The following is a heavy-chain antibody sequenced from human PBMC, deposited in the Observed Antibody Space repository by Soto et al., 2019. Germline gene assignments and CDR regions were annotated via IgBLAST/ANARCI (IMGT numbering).Heavy chain of an antibody. D-gene: IGHD3-3*01. V-gene: IGHV4-30-4*01. J-gene: IGHJ3*02. CDR2: IYYSGST. CDR3: ARGGARFDAFDI. CDR1: GGSISSGDYY. Sequence: QVQLQESGPGLVKPSQTLSLTCTVSGGSISSGDYYWSWIRQPPGKGLEWIGYIYYSGSTYYNPSLKRRVTISVDTSTNPFSLKLSSVTAADTAVYYCARGGARFDAFDIWGQGTMVTVSS.